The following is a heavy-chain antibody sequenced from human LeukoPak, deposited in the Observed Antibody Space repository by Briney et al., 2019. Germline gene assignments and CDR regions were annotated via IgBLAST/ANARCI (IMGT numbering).Heavy chain of an antibody. Sequence: GGSLRLSCAPSGFIFSSYTMNWVRQAPGTGLEWVSSISGGSGYILYADSVKGRFTISRDNAKSSLYLQMNSLRAEDTAVYYCARGPLRAANFDFWGQGTLVTVSS. CDR2: ISGGSGYI. D-gene: IGHD2-15*01. V-gene: IGHV3-21*03. CDR3: ARGPLRAANFDF. CDR1: GFIFSSYT. J-gene: IGHJ4*02.